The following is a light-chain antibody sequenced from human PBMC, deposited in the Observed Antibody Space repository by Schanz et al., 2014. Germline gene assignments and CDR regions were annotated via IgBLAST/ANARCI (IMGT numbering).Light chain of an antibody. J-gene: IGLJ3*02. CDR1: SSDVGAYNY. CDR3: SSYAGSNKEV. CDR2: EVS. Sequence: QSALTQPASVSGSPGQSVAISCTGTSSDVGAYNYVSWYQQHPGKAPKLMIYEVSKRPSGVPDRFSGSKSGNTASLTVSGLQAEDEADYYCSSYAGSNKEVFGGGTQLTVL. V-gene: IGLV2-8*01.